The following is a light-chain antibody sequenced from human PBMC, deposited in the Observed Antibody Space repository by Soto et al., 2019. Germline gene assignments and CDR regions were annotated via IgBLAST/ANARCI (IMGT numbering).Light chain of an antibody. CDR3: QQRSNWLFT. CDR1: QSVSSY. J-gene: IGKJ3*01. CDR2: DAS. V-gene: IGKV3-11*01. Sequence: EIVLTQSPATLSLSPGERATLSCMASQSVSSYLAWYQQKPGQAPRLLISDASNRATGIPARFSGSGSGTDFTLTISSLEPEDFAVYYCQQRSNWLFTFGPGTKVDIK.